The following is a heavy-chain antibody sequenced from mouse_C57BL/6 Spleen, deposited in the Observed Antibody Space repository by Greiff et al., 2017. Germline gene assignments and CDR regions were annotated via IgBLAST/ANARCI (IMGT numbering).Heavy chain of an antibody. CDR3: ARVGDVDYFDY. V-gene: IGHV1-69*01. D-gene: IGHD3-3*01. CDR1: GYTFTSYW. Sequence: QVQLQQPGAELVMPGASVKLSCKASGYTFTSYWMHWVKQRPGQGLEWIGEIDPSDSYTNYNQKFKGKSTLTVDKSSSTAYMQLSSLTSEDSAVYYCARVGDVDYFDYWGQGTTLTVSS. J-gene: IGHJ2*01. CDR2: IDPSDSYT.